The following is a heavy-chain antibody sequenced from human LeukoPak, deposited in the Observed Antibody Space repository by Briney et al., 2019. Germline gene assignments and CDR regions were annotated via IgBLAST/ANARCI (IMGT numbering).Heavy chain of an antibody. D-gene: IGHD3-16*01. J-gene: IGHJ2*01. CDR3: SRDRWTFGTSSIWYFDL. V-gene: IGHV4-59*01. CDR1: GGSTNNYY. CDR2: IYSSGTT. Sequence: SETLSRTCTVSGGSTNNYYWSCIRPPPGKGVGWIGFIYSSGTTSYTPSLKSRVTISVDTSKNQFSLKPASLTAADAAVYYCSRDRWTFGTSSIWYFDLWGRGTLITVSS.